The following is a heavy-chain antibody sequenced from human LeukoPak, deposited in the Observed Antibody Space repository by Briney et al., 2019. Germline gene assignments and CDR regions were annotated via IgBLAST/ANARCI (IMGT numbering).Heavy chain of an antibody. CDR2: ISSSSSYI. D-gene: IGHD3-22*01. CDR1: GFTFSSYS. V-gene: IGHV3-21*01. J-gene: IGHJ3*02. CDR3: ARLISSGYYYDAFDI. Sequence: GGSLRLSCAASGFTFSSYSMNWVRQAPGKGLEWVSSISSSSSYIYYADSVKGRFTISRDNAKNSLYLQMNSLRAEDTAVYYCARLISSGYYYDAFDIWGQGTMVTVSS.